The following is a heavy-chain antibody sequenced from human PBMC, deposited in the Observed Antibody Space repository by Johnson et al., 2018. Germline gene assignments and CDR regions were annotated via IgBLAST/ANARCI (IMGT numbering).Heavy chain of an antibody. CDR1: GFTFSSYG. V-gene: IGHV3-30*18. CDR2: ISSDGSNK. D-gene: IGHD3-10*01. J-gene: IGHJ1*01. Sequence: QVQLVQSGGGVVQPGRSXRLSCAASGFTFSSYGMHWVRQAPGKGLEWVAVISSDGSNKYYADSVKGRFTISRDNAKNSLYLQMNSLRAEDTALYYCAKDNGRGWLSFQHWGQGTLVTVSS. CDR3: AKDNGRGWLSFQH.